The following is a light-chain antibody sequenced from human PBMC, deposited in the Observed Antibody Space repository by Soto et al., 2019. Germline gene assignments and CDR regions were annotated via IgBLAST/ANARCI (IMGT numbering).Light chain of an antibody. Sequence: DIQMTQSPSTLSASVGDRVTITCRASQSISSWLAWYQQKPGKAPKLLIYDASRVESGVPSRFSGSGSGTEFTLTISSMQPDDFATYYFQQHNSFTFGQGTKLETK. CDR1: QSISSW. V-gene: IGKV1-5*01. CDR3: QQHNSFT. CDR2: DAS. J-gene: IGKJ2*01.